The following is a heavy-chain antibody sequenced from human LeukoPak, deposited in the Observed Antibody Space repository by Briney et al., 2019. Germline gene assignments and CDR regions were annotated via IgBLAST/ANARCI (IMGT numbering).Heavy chain of an antibody. V-gene: IGHV3-23*01. CDR1: GFTFSSYA. CDR3: AKGRNLNYYYYYMDV. J-gene: IGHJ6*03. Sequence: GGSLRLSCAASGFTFSSYAMSWVRQAPGKGLEWVSAISGSGDSTFYADSVKGRFTISRDNSKNTLYLQMNSLRAEDTAVYYCAKGRNLNYYYYYMDVWGKGTTVTVSS. CDR2: ISGSGDST.